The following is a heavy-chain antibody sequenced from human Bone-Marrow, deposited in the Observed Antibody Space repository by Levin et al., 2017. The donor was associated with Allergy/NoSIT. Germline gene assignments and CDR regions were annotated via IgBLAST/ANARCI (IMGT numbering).Heavy chain of an antibody. CDR1: GFTFHGYS. V-gene: IGHV3-9*01. D-gene: IGHD3-16*01. J-gene: IGHJ6*03. CDR2: ISWSGTI. Sequence: QSGGSLRLSCAASGFTFHGYSIHWVRQVPGKGLEWVSGISWSGTIGYADSVKGRFTISRDDAKNSLYLQMNSLRPEDTALYYCAKSGEFSRSPAWGYYMDVWGEGTTVTVSS. CDR3: AKSGEFSRSPAWGYYMDV.